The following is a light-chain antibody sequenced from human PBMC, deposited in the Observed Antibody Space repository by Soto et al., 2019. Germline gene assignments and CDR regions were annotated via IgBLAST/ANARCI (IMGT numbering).Light chain of an antibody. Sequence: SVLTQSPATVSLYPGKRATLTCRASQNISSYLIWYQQKPGQAPRLLIYDVSNRATGIPARFSGSGYGTEFTLTISSLEHSDFAVYYCQQRSNWPRTFGQGTKVDI. V-gene: IGKV3-11*01. CDR2: DVS. J-gene: IGKJ1*01. CDR3: QQRSNWPRT. CDR1: QNISSY.